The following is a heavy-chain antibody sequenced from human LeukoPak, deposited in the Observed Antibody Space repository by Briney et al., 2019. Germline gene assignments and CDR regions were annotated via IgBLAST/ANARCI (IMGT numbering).Heavy chain of an antibody. CDR2: ISGSGGST. Sequence: GGSLRLSCAASGFTFSSYAMSWVRQAPGKGLEWVSAISGSGGSTYYADSVKGRFTISRDNSKNTLYLQMNSLRAEDTAVYYCAKDRRRSSYYDILTGYYSYYYYGMDVWGQGTTVTVSS. CDR1: GFTFSSYA. D-gene: IGHD3-9*01. CDR3: AKDRRRSSYYDILTGYYSYYYYGMDV. J-gene: IGHJ6*02. V-gene: IGHV3-23*01.